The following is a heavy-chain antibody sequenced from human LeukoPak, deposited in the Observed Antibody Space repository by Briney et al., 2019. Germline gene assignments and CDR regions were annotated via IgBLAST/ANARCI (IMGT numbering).Heavy chain of an antibody. CDR2: INHSGST. Sequence: PSETLSLTCAVYGGSFSGYYWSWIRQPPGKGLEWIGEINHSGSTNYNPSLKSRVTISVDTSKNQFSLKLSSVTAADTAVYYCVRVQYYDSLTGSFDYWGQGTLVTVSS. J-gene: IGHJ4*02. CDR3: VRVQYYDSLTGSFDY. V-gene: IGHV4-34*01. D-gene: IGHD3-9*01. CDR1: GGSFSGYY.